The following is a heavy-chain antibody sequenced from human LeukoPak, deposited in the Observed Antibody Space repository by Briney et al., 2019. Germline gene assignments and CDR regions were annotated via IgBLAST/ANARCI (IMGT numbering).Heavy chain of an antibody. V-gene: IGHV1-2*02. CDR3: ATYYDFWSGYHPPYNWFDP. Sequence: GASVKVSCKASGYTFTGYYMHWVRQAPGQGLRWRGWINPNSGGTNYAQEFQGRVTMTRDTSISTAYMELSRLRSDDTAVYYCATYYDFWSGYHPPYNWFDPWGQGTLVTVSS. CDR2: INPNSGGT. CDR1: GYTFTGYY. J-gene: IGHJ5*02. D-gene: IGHD3-3*01.